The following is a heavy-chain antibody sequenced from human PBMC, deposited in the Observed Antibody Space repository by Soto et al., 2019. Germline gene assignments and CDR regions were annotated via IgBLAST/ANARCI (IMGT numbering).Heavy chain of an antibody. V-gene: IGHV3-64*01. J-gene: IGHJ4*02. CDR3: ARVGDSSGWYEGLDY. Sequence: EVQLVESGGGLVQPGGSLRLSCAASGFTFSSYAMHWVRQAPGKGLEYVSAISSNGGSTYYANSVKGRFTISRDNPKNTLYLQMGSLRAEDMAVYYCARVGDSSGWYEGLDYWGQGTLVTVSS. D-gene: IGHD6-19*01. CDR2: ISSNGGST. CDR1: GFTFSSYA.